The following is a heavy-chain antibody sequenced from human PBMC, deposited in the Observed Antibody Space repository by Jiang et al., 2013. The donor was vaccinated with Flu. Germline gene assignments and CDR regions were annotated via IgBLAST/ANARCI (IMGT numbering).Heavy chain of an antibody. CDR2: INTGNGDP. D-gene: IGHD3-22*01. CDR1: AYSFTSYA. V-gene: IGHV7-4-1*02. Sequence: QSGSELRKPGASVKVSCTASAYSFTSYALTWVRQAPGQGLEWMGWINTGNGDPTYAQAFTGRFVFSSDTSVSTAYLHISDLKAEDTAVYYCAREGYYFDTTGSPRSHGLDVWGQGTAVT. J-gene: IGHJ6*02. CDR3: AREGYYFDTTGSPRSHGLDV.